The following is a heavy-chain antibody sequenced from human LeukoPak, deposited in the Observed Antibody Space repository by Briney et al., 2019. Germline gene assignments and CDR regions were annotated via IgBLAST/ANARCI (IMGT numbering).Heavy chain of an antibody. Sequence: GRSLRLSCAASGFTSTSYGMHWVRQAPGKGLEWVAVISYDGSNKYYADSVKGRFTISRDNSKNTLYLQMNSLRAEDTAVYYCAKDLGSYLDYWGQGSLVTVSS. J-gene: IGHJ4*02. D-gene: IGHD3-16*02. V-gene: IGHV3-30*18. CDR3: AKDLGSYLDY. CDR2: ISYDGSNK. CDR1: GFTSTSYG.